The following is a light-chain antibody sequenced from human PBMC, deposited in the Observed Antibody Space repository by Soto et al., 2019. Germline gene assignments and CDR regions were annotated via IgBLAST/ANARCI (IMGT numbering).Light chain of an antibody. CDR1: QSVSSSY. V-gene: IGKV3-20*01. J-gene: IGKJ4*01. CDR3: QQYNNWLFT. Sequence: EIVLTQSPGTLSLSPGERATLSCRASQSVSSSYLAWYQQKPGQAPRLLIYGASSRATGIPDRFSGSGSGTEFTLTISSLQSEDFAVYYCQQYNNWLFTFGGGTRVEIK. CDR2: GAS.